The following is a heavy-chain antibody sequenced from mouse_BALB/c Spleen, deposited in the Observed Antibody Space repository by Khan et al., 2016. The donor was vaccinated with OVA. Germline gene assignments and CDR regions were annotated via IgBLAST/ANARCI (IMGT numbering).Heavy chain of an antibody. D-gene: IGHD2-5*01. CDR2: ISYSGNT. Sequence: VQLKQSGPGLVKPSQSLSLTCTVTGYSITSEYTWNWIRQFPGNKLEWMGFISYSGNTRYNPSFKSRISMTRDTSKNQVFLQLNSVTSEDSATYYCERMDYSDYGPFPYWGQGTLVTVSA. CDR3: ERMDYSDYGPFPY. V-gene: IGHV3-2*02. J-gene: IGHJ3*01. CDR1: GYSITSEYT.